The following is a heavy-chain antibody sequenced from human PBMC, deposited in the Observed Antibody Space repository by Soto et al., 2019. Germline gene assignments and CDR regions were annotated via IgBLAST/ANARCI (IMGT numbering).Heavy chain of an antibody. J-gene: IGHJ4*02. CDR2: IYSGGST. Sequence: GGSLRLSCASSGFAVSINYMISVLQAPGKVLEWVSVIYSGGSTYYADSVKGRFTISRDNSKNTLSLQMNGLRAEDTAVYYCAKAPRPNWNWYYFDYWGQGTLVTVSS. D-gene: IGHD1-7*01. V-gene: IGHV3-53*01. CDR3: AKAPRPNWNWYYFDY. CDR1: GFAVSINY.